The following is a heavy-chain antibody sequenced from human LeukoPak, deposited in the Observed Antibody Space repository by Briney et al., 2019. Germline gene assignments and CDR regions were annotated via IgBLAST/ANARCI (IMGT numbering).Heavy chain of an antibody. D-gene: IGHD3-10*01. CDR2: ISGSGGST. J-gene: IGHJ4*02. V-gene: IGHV3-23*01. CDR1: GFTLSNYG. CDR3: ARRGVVIRVILVGFHKEAYYFDS. Sequence: PGGSLRLSCAVSGFTLSNYGMSWVRQAPGKGLEWVAGISGSGGSTNYADSVKGRFTISRDNLKNTLYLQKNSLRAEDTAVYFCARRGVVIRVILVGFHKEAYYFDSWGQGALVTVSS.